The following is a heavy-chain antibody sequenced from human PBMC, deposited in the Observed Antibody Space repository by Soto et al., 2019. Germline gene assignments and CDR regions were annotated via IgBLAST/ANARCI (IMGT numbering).Heavy chain of an antibody. CDR1: GGSFSGHY. Sequence: SETLRLTCAVYGGSFSGHYWSWIRQPPGKGLEWIGEINHGGSTNYNPSLKSRVTMSADTSKNKFSLNLSSVTAADTAMYDGAGWRLQLDDYGMYGRDKRCTV. CDR3: AGWRLQLDDYGMYG. V-gene: IGHV4-34*01. J-gene: IGHJ6*04. D-gene: IGHD3-3*01. CDR2: INHGGST.